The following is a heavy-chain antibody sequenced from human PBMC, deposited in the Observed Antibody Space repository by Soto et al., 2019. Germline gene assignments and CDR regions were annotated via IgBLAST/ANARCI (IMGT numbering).Heavy chain of an antibody. D-gene: IGHD4-4*01. Sequence: EVQLLESGGGLVLPGGSLRLSCAASGFTFNAYAMTWVRHAPGKGLEWVSAIGGSGGNRYYAASVKGRFTISRDNSKDALDLQMNSLRVEDTAVYYCARVASDYINSVDPWGQGSLVTVSS. CDR1: GFTFNAYA. CDR2: IGGSGGNR. J-gene: IGHJ5*02. CDR3: ARVASDYINSVDP. V-gene: IGHV3-23*01.